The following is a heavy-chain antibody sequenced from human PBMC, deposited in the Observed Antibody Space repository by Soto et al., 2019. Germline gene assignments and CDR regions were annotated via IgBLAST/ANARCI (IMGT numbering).Heavy chain of an antibody. Sequence: AASVKVSCKASGFTFTSSAVQWVRQARGQRLEWIGWIVVGSGNTNYAQKFQERVTITRDMSTSTAYMELSSLRSEDTAVYYCAAGYSSSWYQNLDPWGQGTLVTVSS. CDR1: GFTFTSSA. CDR2: IVVGSGNT. D-gene: IGHD6-13*01. CDR3: AAGYSSSWYQNLDP. V-gene: IGHV1-58*01. J-gene: IGHJ5*02.